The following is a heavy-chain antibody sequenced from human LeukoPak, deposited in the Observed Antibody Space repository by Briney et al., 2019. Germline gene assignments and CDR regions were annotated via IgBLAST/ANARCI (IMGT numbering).Heavy chain of an antibody. Sequence: ASVKVSCKASGYTFTSYGITWVRQAPGQGLEWMGWISAYNGNTNYAQKFQGRVTMTTDTSTSTAYMELRSLRSDDTAVYYCARSFARYCSSTSCYFRFDPWGQGTLVTVSS. CDR2: ISAYNGNT. V-gene: IGHV1-18*01. J-gene: IGHJ5*02. D-gene: IGHD2-2*01. CDR1: GYTFTSYG. CDR3: ARSFARYCSSTSCYFRFDP.